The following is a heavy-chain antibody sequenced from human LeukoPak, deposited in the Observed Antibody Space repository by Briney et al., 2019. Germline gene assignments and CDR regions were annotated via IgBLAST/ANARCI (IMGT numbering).Heavy chain of an antibody. CDR2: INPNSGGT. CDR1: GYTFTGYY. V-gene: IGHV1-2*02. Sequence: ASVKVSCKASGYTFTGYYMYWVRQAPGQGLEWMGWINPNSGGTNYAQKFQGRVTMTRDTSISTAYMELSRLRSDDTAVYYCARNHYYGSGGDFDYWGQGTLVTVSS. J-gene: IGHJ4*02. D-gene: IGHD3-10*01. CDR3: ARNHYYGSGGDFDY.